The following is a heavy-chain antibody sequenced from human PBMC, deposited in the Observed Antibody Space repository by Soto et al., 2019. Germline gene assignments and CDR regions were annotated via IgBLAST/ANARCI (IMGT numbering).Heavy chain of an antibody. V-gene: IGHV1-8*01. Sequence: ASVKVSCKASGYTFTSYDINWVRQATGQGLEWMGWMNPNSGNTGYAQKFQGRVTMTTDTSMSTAYMELSSLRSDDTAAYYRARDGIRAAPPALFGAFDIWCHGIMVNVS. J-gene: IGHJ3*02. CDR3: ARDGIRAAPPALFGAFDI. CDR2: MNPNSGNT. D-gene: IGHD3-3*01. CDR1: GYTFTSYD.